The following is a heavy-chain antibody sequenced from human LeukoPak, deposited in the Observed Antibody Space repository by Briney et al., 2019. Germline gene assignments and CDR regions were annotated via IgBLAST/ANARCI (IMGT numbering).Heavy chain of an antibody. CDR3: AREDIVVVPAAQYYYYYGMDV. Sequence: QPGRSLRLSCAASGFTFSSYAMHWVRQAPGKGLEWVAVISYDGSNKHYADSVKGRFTISRDNSKNTLYLQMNSLRAEDTAVYYCAREDIVVVPAAQYYYYYGMDVWGQGTTVTVSS. V-gene: IGHV3-30-3*01. CDR2: ISYDGSNK. J-gene: IGHJ6*02. CDR1: GFTFSSYA. D-gene: IGHD2-2*01.